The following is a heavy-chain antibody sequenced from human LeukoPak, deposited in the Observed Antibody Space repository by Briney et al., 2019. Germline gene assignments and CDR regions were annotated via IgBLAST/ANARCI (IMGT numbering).Heavy chain of an antibody. V-gene: IGHV3-53*01. CDR3: ARDGDYYGSGQIH. CDR1: GFTVSSNY. Sequence: PGGSLRLSCAASGFTVSSNYMSWVRQAPGKGLKWVSVIYSGGSTYYADSVKGRFTISRDNSKNTLYLQMNSLRAEDTAVYYCARDGDYYGSGQIHWGQGTLVTVSS. J-gene: IGHJ4*02. D-gene: IGHD3-10*01. CDR2: IYSGGST.